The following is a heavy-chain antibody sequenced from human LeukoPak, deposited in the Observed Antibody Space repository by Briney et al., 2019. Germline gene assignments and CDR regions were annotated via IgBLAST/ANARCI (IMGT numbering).Heavy chain of an antibody. V-gene: IGHV1-46*01. Sequence: ASVKVSCKASGYTFTSYYMHWVRQAPGQGLEWMGIINPSGGSTSYAQKFQGRVTMTTDASTSTAYMELRSLRSDDTAVYYCARDDYYDSSGYYKFWGQGTLVTVSS. CDR3: ARDDYYDSSGYYKF. CDR2: INPSGGST. D-gene: IGHD3-22*01. CDR1: GYTFTSYY. J-gene: IGHJ4*02.